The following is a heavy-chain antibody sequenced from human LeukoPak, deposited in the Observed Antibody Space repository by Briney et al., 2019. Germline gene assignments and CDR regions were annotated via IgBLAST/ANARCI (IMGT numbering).Heavy chain of an antibody. J-gene: IGHJ4*02. V-gene: IGHV3-23*01. CDR2: ISASGGST. CDR1: GFTFTSFA. D-gene: IGHD4-11*01. Sequence: GGSLRLSCATCGFTFTSFALSWVRQAPGKGLEWVSTISASGGSTFYADSVKGRFTISRDNSKNTLYLQMNSLTAEDTAVYYCAKDKEATTVTTRYIDSWGQGALVTVSS. CDR3: AKDKEATTVTTRYIDS.